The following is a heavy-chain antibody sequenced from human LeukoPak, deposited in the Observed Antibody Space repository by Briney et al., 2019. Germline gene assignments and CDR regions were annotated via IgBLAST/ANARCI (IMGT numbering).Heavy chain of an antibody. CDR3: ARDHRDHDYSNNNWFDP. J-gene: IGHJ5*02. D-gene: IGHD4-11*01. V-gene: IGHV4-4*07. Sequence: SETLSLTCTVSGGSISSYYWSWIRQPAGKGLEWIGRIYTSGSTNYNPSLKSRVTMSVDTSKNQFSLKLSSVTAADTAVYYCARDHRDHDYSNNNWFDPWGQGTLVTASS. CDR1: GGSISSYY. CDR2: IYTSGST.